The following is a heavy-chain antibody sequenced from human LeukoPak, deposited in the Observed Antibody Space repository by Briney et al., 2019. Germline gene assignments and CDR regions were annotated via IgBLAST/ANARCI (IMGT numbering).Heavy chain of an antibody. Sequence: PSETLSLTCTVSGGSISSYYWSWIRQPPGKGLEWIGYIYYSGSTNYNPSLKSRVTISVDTSKNQFSLELSSVTAADTAVYYCARESHIDTHYYDSSGYYGAFDIWGQGTMVTVSS. J-gene: IGHJ3*02. CDR2: IYYSGST. CDR3: ARESHIDTHYYDSSGYYGAFDI. CDR1: GGSISSYY. V-gene: IGHV4-59*01. D-gene: IGHD3-22*01.